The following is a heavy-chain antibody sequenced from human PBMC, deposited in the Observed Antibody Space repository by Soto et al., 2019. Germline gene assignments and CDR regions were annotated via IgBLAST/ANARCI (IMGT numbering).Heavy chain of an antibody. Sequence: ASVKVSCKASGYTFTSYGISWVRQAPGQGLEWMGGFTTYNGKTDYAQKFQGRVTMTEDTSTDTAYMELSSLRSDDTAVYYCATFPPIRGVIYYFDYWGQGTLVTVSS. V-gene: IGHV1-18*01. D-gene: IGHD3-10*01. J-gene: IGHJ4*02. CDR2: FTTYNGKT. CDR1: GYTFTSYG. CDR3: ATFPPIRGVIYYFDY.